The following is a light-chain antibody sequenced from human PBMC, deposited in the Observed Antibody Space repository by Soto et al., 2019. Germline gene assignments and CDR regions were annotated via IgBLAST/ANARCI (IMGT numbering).Light chain of an antibody. CDR2: GAS. Sequence: EIVMTQPPSTLSVSPGERTSLSCRAGQSVSTILAWYQQKPGQAPRLLIYGASTRATGIPVRFSRSGSGTEFTLTISSLQSEDFAVYDSKQYDKVHPTFDPWTKVDIK. J-gene: IGKJ1*01. CDR1: QSVSTI. CDR3: KQYDKVHPT. V-gene: IGKV3-15*01.